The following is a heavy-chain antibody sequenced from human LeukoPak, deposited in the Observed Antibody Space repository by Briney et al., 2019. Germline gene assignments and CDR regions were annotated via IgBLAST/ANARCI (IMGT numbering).Heavy chain of an antibody. J-gene: IGHJ4*02. Sequence: PSETLSLTCTVSGGSISSGSYYWSWIRQPAGKGLEWIGRIYTSGSTNYNPSLKSRVTISVDTSKNQFSQKLSSVTAADTAVYYCARLIQLWVLDYWGQGTLVTVSS. V-gene: IGHV4-61*02. CDR2: IYTSGST. CDR3: ARLIQLWVLDY. D-gene: IGHD5-18*01. CDR1: GGSISSGSYY.